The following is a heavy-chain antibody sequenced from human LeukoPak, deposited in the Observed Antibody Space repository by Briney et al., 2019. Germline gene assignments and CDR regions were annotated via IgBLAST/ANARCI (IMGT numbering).Heavy chain of an antibody. V-gene: IGHV1-8*01. J-gene: IGHJ6*03. D-gene: IGHD6-6*01. CDR2: MNPNSGNT. Sequence: GASVKVSCKASGYTFTSYDINWVRQATGQGLEWMGWMNPNSGNTGYAQKFQGRVTMTRNTSISTAYMELSSLKSEDTAVYYCARGIGYSSSSGYYVDVWGKGTTVTVSS. CDR3: ARGIGYSSSSGYYVDV. CDR1: GYTFTSYD.